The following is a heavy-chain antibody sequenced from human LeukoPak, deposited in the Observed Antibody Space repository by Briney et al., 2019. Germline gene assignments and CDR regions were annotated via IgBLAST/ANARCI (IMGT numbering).Heavy chain of an antibody. Sequence: GRSLRLSCAASGFTFSSYGMHWVRQAPGKGLEGVAVIWYDGSNKYYADSVKGRFTISRDNYKNTLYLQMNSLRAEDTAVYYCASNYGASVSPFDYWGQGTLVTVSS. CDR2: IWYDGSNK. CDR3: ASNYGASVSPFDY. D-gene: IGHD4-17*01. J-gene: IGHJ4*02. V-gene: IGHV3-33*01. CDR1: GFTFSSYG.